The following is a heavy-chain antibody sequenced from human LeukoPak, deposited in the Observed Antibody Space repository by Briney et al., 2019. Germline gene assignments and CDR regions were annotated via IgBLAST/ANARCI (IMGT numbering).Heavy chain of an antibody. CDR2: INPNGGAT. CDR1: GYTFTVHH. D-gene: IGHD1-1*01. J-gene: IGHJ3*01. V-gene: IGHV1-2*02. Sequence: GSVKVSCKASGYTFTVHHIHWMRQAPGQGLEWMGWINPNGGATRFAQKFHGRVTRTRATAITTAYMDLTSLRSDDTAAYSCSRERADGSMNAFDVWGQGTLVTVSS. CDR3: SRERADGSMNAFDV.